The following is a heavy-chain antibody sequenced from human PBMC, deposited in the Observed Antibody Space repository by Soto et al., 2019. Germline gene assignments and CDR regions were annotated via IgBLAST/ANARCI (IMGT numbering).Heavy chain of an antibody. Sequence: SVKVSCKASGGTFSSYAISWVRQAPGQGLEWMGGIIPIFCAANYAQKFQGRVTITADESTSTAYMELSSLRSEDTAVYYCARTVTTYYYYGMDVWGQGTTVTVSS. CDR1: GGTFSSYA. V-gene: IGHV1-69*13. D-gene: IGHD4-17*01. CDR2: IIPIFCAA. J-gene: IGHJ6*02. CDR3: ARTVTTYYYYGMDV.